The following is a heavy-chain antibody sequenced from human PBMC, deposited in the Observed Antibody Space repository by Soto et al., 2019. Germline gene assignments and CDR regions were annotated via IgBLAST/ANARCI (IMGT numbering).Heavy chain of an antibody. J-gene: IGHJ4*02. D-gene: IGHD6-19*01. V-gene: IGHV3-23*01. CDR3: ASRSSGWYFDY. Sequence: EVQLLESGGGLVQPGGYLRLSCAASGFTFSNYAMNWVRQAPGKGLEWVSVISGSGGSTYYADSVKGRFTISRDNSKNTLYLQMNSLRAEDTAVYYCASRSSGWYFDYWGQGTLVTVSS. CDR2: ISGSGGST. CDR1: GFTFSNYA.